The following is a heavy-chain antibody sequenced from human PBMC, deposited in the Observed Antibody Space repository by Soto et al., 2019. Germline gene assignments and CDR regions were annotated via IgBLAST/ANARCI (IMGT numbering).Heavy chain of an antibody. J-gene: IGHJ3*02. CDR2: ISSSSSYI. CDR1: GCTFSSYS. CDR3: ARHPAVAGTHDAFDI. Sequence: EVQLVESGGGLVKPGGSLRLSCAASGCTFSSYSMNWVRQAPGKGLEWVSSISSSSSYIYYADSVKGRFTISRDNAKNSLYLQMNSLRAEDTAVYYCARHPAVAGTHDAFDIWGQGTMVTVSS. V-gene: IGHV3-21*01. D-gene: IGHD6-19*01.